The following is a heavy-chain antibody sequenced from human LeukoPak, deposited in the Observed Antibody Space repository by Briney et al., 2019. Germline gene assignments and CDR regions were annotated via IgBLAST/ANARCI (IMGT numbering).Heavy chain of an antibody. CDR3: ATSTYCSGGSCYSRTFQY. J-gene: IGHJ4*02. CDR1: GFTFSGYW. Sequence: GGSLRLSCAASGFTFSGYWMHWVRQAPGKGLVWVSRINSDETSTSYADSVKGRFTISRDNAQKTLYLQMNSLRAEDTAVYYCATSTYCSGGSCYSRTFQYWGQGTLVTVSS. V-gene: IGHV3-74*01. CDR2: INSDETST. D-gene: IGHD2-15*01.